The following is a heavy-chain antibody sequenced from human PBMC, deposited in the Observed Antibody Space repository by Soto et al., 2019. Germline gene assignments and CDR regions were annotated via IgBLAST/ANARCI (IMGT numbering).Heavy chain of an antibody. Sequence: GGSLRLSCAASGFTFDDYAMHWVRQAPGKGLEWVSGLNWDSSSIAYADSVKGRFTISRDNAKNSLYLEMDSLRPEDTALYYCAKDGAGPSTITTWAGGFDLWGQGTLVTVSS. CDR3: AKDGAGPSTITTWAGGFDL. CDR1: GFTFDDYA. CDR2: LNWDSSSI. J-gene: IGHJ5*02. D-gene: IGHD4-4*01. V-gene: IGHV3-9*01.